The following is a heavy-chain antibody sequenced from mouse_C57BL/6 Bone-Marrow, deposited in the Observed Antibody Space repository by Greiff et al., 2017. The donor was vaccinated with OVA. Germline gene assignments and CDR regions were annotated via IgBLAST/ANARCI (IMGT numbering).Heavy chain of an antibody. CDR2: ISYDGST. Sequence: ESGPGLVKPSQSLSLTCSVTGYSITSGYYWNWIRQFPGNKLEWMGYISYDGSTNYNPSLKNRISITRDTSTNQFFLKLKSVTTEDTATYYCAYYYYGSSSWYFDYGGQGTTLTVAA. J-gene: IGHJ2*01. CDR3: AYYYYGSSSWYFDY. CDR1: GYSITSGYY. D-gene: IGHD1-1*01. V-gene: IGHV3-6*01.